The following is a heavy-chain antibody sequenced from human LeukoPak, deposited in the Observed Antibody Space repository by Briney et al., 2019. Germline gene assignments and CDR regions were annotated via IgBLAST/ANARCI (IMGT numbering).Heavy chain of an antibody. V-gene: IGHV4-59*01. Sequence: PSETLSLTCTVSGGSISSYYWSWIRQPPGKGLEWIGYIYYSGSTNYNPSLKSGVTISVDTSKNQFSLRLSSVTAADTAVYYCAREGYYYGSGNSWFDPWGQGTLVTVSS. J-gene: IGHJ5*02. CDR2: IYYSGST. D-gene: IGHD3-10*01. CDR3: AREGYYYGSGNSWFDP. CDR1: GGSISSYY.